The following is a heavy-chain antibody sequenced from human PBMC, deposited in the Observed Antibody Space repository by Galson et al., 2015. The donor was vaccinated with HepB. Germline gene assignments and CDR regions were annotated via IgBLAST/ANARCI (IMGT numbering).Heavy chain of an antibody. CDR1: GFTFSRYG. Sequence: SLRLSCAVSGFTFSRYGRGWVRQTAGKGLEGGSGASGGGGSTCYAGSGECRFPTARYKPKNSFYLQMNSLRADDTAVYYCAIAYEMDTLFLGYDAFDIRGQGTMVTVSS. CDR3: AIAYEMDTLFLGYDAFDI. D-gene: IGHD5-24*01. V-gene: IGHV3-23*01. CDR2: ASGGGGST. J-gene: IGHJ3*02.